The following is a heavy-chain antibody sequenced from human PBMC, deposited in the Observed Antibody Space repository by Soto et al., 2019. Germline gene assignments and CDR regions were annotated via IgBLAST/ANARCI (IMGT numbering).Heavy chain of an antibody. V-gene: IGHV1-69*13. D-gene: IGHD2-2*01. CDR3: ARSISTKYCSSTSCYGYYYYGMDV. CDR1: GGTFSSYA. Sequence: SVKVSCKASGGTFSSYAISWVRQAPGQGLEWMGGIIPIFGTADYAQKFQGRVTITADESTSTAYMELSSLRSEDTAVYYCARSISTKYCSSTSCYGYYYYGMDVWGQGTTVTVSS. J-gene: IGHJ6*02. CDR2: IIPIFGTA.